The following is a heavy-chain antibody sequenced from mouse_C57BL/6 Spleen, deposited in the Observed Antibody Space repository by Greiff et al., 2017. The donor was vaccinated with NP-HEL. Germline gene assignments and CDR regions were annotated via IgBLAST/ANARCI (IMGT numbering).Heavy chain of an antibody. CDR2: IYPGSGST. V-gene: IGHV1-55*01. J-gene: IGHJ4*01. Sequence: QVQLQQSGAELVKPGASVKMSCKASGYTFTSYWITWVKQRPGQGLEWIGDIYPGSGSTNYNEKFKSKATLTVDTSSSTAYMQLSSLTSEDSAVYYCAYHYGSSLMDYWGQGTSVTVSS. CDR1: GYTFTSYW. CDR3: AYHYGSSLMDY. D-gene: IGHD1-1*01.